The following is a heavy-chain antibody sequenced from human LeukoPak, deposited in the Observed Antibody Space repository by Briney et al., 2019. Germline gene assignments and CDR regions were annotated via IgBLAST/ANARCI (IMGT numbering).Heavy chain of an antibody. CDR2: INPNSGGT. V-gene: IGHV1-2*02. D-gene: IGHD3-22*01. CDR1: GYTFTGYY. J-gene: IGHJ6*02. CDR3: ASGRSTGVLMHYYDSSGYGYYGMDV. Sequence: ASVKVSCKASGYTFTGYYMHWVRQAPGQGLEWMGWINPNSGGTNYAQKFQGRVTMTMDTSISTAYTELSRLRSDDTAVYYCASGRSTGVLMHYYDSSGYGYYGMDVWGQGTTVTVSS.